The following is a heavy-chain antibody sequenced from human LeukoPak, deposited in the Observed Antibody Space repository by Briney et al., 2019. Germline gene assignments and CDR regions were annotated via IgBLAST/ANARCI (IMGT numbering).Heavy chain of an antibody. CDR3: ACPYRSRFDY. CDR2: ITNSGSDI. CDR1: GFTFSDFH. Sequence: PGGSLRLSCVVSGFTFSDFHMSWLRQAPGKGLEWISCITNSGSDIEYADSVKGRFTISWDNAKKSLYLEMNTLRAEDTAIYYCACPYRSRFDYWGQGTLVTVSS. D-gene: IGHD6-13*01. V-gene: IGHV3-11*01. J-gene: IGHJ4*02.